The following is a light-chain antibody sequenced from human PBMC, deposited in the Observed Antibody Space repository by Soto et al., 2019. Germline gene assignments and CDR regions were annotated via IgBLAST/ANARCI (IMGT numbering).Light chain of an antibody. CDR3: QQYYSTPHT. CDR1: QSVLYSSNTKNY. CDR2: WAS. V-gene: IGKV4-1*01. Sequence: DIVMTQSPDSLAVSLGERATINCKSSQSVLYSSNTKNYLVWYQQKPGQPPKLLIYWASTREYGVPDRFSGSGSGTDFTHTISSLQAEDVAVYYCQQYYSTPHTFGGGTKVEIK. J-gene: IGKJ4*01.